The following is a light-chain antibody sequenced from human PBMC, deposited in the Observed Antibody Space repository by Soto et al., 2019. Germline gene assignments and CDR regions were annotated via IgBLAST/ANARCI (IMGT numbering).Light chain of an antibody. CDR3: FSFTTDWTHV. CDR1: SSDIGAYNY. Sequence: QSALAQPASLSGSPGRSITISCTGSSSDIGAYNYVSWFQQYPGKAPKLIISEVSNRPSGVSNRFSGSKSGTAASLTISGLQTEDEADYFCFSFTTDWTHVFGTGTKVTVL. J-gene: IGLJ1*01. CDR2: EVS. V-gene: IGLV2-14*01.